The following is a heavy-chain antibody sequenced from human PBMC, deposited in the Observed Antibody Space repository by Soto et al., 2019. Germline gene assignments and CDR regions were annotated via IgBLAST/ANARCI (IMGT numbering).Heavy chain of an antibody. D-gene: IGHD2-21*02. CDR1: GFNFNNYA. V-gene: IGHV3-30*18. CDR2: VSFDGSST. CDR3: AKAGWGGDYHYGLDV. J-gene: IGHJ6*02. Sequence: GGSLRLSCAASGFNFNNYAMHWVRQAPGKGLEWVAVVSFDGSSTYYADSVKGRFTISRDSSNNTVSLQMNSLTNEDTAAYYCAKAGWGGDYHYGLDVWGQGTTVTVSS.